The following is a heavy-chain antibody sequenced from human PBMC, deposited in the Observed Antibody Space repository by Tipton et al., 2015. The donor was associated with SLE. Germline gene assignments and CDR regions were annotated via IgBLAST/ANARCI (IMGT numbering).Heavy chain of an antibody. J-gene: IGHJ6*02. V-gene: IGHV3-13*01. CDR1: GFTFSSYD. CDR3: ARMKSRSSDFGMDV. CDR2: IGTAGDT. Sequence: SLRLSCAASGFTFSSYDMHWVRQATGKGLEWVSAIGTAGDTYYPGSVKGRFTISRDNSKNTLYLQMSSLRGDDTAVYYCARMKSRSSDFGMDVWGQGTAVTVSS.